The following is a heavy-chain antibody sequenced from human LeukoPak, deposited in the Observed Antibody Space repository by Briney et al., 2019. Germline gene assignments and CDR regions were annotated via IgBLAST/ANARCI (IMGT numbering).Heavy chain of an antibody. V-gene: IGHV5-51*01. CDR3: ARHHSGWSQAGY. CDR2: IYPGDSDT. J-gene: IGHJ4*02. D-gene: IGHD6-19*01. CDR1: GSSFTTYW. Sequence: GGSLQISCQGSGSSFTTYWIGWVRQMPGKGLEWMGIIYPGDSDTRYSPSFQGQVTISADKSISTAYLQWSSLKASDTAMYYCARHHSGWSQAGYWGQGTLVTVSS.